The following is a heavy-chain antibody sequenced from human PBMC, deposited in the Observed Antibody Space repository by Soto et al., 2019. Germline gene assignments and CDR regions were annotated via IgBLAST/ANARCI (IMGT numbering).Heavy chain of an antibody. CDR1: GGAISAFL. CDR2: IYANGQT. J-gene: IGHJ3*02. CDR3: ARSPSTTTIGTFDI. D-gene: IGHD1-1*01. V-gene: IGHV4-4*07. Sequence: SETLSLTCSVSGGAISAFLWNWIRQTPGKGLEWIGRIYANGQTKYNPSLESRVTMSVDTSKHQFSLRLNSVSAADTAVYYCARSPSTTTIGTFDIWGQGRMVPISS.